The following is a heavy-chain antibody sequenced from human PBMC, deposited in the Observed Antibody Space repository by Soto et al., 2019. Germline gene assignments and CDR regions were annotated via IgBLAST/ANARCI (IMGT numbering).Heavy chain of an antibody. V-gene: IGHV1-18*01. J-gene: IGHJ5*02. CDR2: INTYNGNT. Sequence: QVQLVQSGAEVKKPGASVKVPCKASGYTFTNYGISWVRQAPGQGLEWMGWINTYNGNTNHAQKFQGRVTMNTDTSTSTAYMELRSLRSDDTAVYYCARGVGSGTYYNQYNWFDPWGQGTLVTVSS. CDR3: ARGVGSGTYYNQYNWFDP. D-gene: IGHD3-10*01. CDR1: GYTFTNYG.